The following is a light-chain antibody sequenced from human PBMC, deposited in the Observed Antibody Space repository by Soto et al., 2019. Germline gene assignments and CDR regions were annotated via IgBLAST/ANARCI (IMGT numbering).Light chain of an antibody. V-gene: IGKV3-15*01. Sequence: EIVLTQSPATLSVSPGERATLSCRASQSVSSNLAWYQQKPGQAPRLLIFGVSTRSTGLPARFSGSGSGTEFTLTISRLLSEDFAVYYCQQYNTWLPYTFGQGTKLEIK. CDR2: GVS. CDR3: QQYNTWLPYT. CDR1: QSVSSN. J-gene: IGKJ2*01.